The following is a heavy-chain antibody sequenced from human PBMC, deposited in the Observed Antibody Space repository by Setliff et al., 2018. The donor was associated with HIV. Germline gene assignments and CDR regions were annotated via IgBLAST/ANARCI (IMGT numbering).Heavy chain of an antibody. CDR2: IIPILGIA. D-gene: IGHD1-26*01. V-gene: IGHV1-69*10. CDR1: GGTFSSYA. J-gene: IGHJ6*04. Sequence: SVKVSCKASGGTFSSYAISWVRQAPGQGLAWMGGIIPILGIANYAQKFQGRVTITADESTSTAYMELSSLRSEDTAVYYCATFDSVSYASGYYNGMDVWGEGTTVTDSS. CDR3: ATFDSVSYASGYYNGMDV.